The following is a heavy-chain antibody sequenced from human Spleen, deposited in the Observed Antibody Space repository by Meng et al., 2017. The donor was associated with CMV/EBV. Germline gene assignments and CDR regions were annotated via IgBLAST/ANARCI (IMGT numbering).Heavy chain of an antibody. CDR1: GVTSSYFT. D-gene: IGHD1-26*01. Sequence: PCKASGVTSSYFTISWVRQAPGQGLEWMGGINPMLGTTNYAQRFQGRVTIKTDESTTTAYMELSSLTSEDTAVYYCAGGNYLASFDYWGQGTLVTVSS. V-gene: IGHV1-69*16. J-gene: IGHJ4*02. CDR3: AGGNYLASFDY. CDR2: INPMLGTT.